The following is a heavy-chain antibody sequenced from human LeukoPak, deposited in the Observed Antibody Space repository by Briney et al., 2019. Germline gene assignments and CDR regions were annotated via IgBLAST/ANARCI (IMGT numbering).Heavy chain of an antibody. CDR3: ARVTAISGSITGTTYYFDY. J-gene: IGHJ4*02. Sequence: GGSLRLSCAGSGFTFSNSWMGWVRQAPGKGLEWVANVQHIGGETYYVDSVKGRFTISRDNAKNSVYLQMNSLGADDTAVYYCARVTAISGSITGTTYYFDYWGQGTLVAVSS. CDR2: VQHIGGET. V-gene: IGHV3-7*01. CDR1: GFTFSNSW. D-gene: IGHD1-20*01.